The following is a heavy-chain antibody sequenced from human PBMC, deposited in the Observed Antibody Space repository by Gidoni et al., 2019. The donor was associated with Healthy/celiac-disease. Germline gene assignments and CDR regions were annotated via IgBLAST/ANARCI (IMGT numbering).Heavy chain of an antibody. CDR1: GFTFSSYA. V-gene: IGHV3-30*04. Sequence: QVQLVESGGGVVQPGRSLRLSCAASGFTFSSYAMHWVRQAPGKGLEWVAVISYDGSNKYYADSVKGRFTISRDNSKNTLYLQMNSLRAEDTAVYYCAKDPLTVGDYYYYMDVWGKGTTVTVSS. CDR3: AKDPLTVGDYYYYMDV. J-gene: IGHJ6*03. CDR2: ISYDGSNK.